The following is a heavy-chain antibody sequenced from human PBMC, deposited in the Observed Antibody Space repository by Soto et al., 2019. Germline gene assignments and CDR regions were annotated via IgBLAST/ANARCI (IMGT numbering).Heavy chain of an antibody. J-gene: IGHJ4*02. CDR3: ARGRYFYILTGPLGNFDF. Sequence: ASVKVSCKASGYTFTSYGISWVRQAPGQGLEWMGWISAYNGNTNYAQKLQGRVTMTTDTSTSTAYMELRSLRSDDTAVYYCARGRYFYILTGPLGNFDFWGLGTLVPVSS. D-gene: IGHD3-9*01. V-gene: IGHV1-18*01. CDR1: GYTFTSYG. CDR2: ISAYNGNT.